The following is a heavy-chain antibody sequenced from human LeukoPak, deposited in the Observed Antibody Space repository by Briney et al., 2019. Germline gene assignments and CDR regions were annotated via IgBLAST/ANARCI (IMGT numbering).Heavy chain of an antibody. CDR1: VFSLNTYGLG. Sequence: ESGPTLVKPSETLTLTCTFSVFSLNTYGLGVGWIRQPPGKPLEWLAVIYWNDDKRYSPSLKTRISISKDTSGNQVVLSMTNMDPVDTGTYYCAHSALMTSNRDFDSWGPGILVTVSS. J-gene: IGHJ4*02. D-gene: IGHD2-8*01. CDR2: IYWNDDK. V-gene: IGHV2-5*01. CDR3: AHSALMTSNRDFDS.